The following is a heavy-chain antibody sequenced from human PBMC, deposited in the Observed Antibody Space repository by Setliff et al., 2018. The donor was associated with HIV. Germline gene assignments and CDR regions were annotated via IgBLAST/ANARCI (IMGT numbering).Heavy chain of an antibody. D-gene: IGHD3-3*01. Sequence: GGSLRLSCAASGFTVSSNYMSWVRQAPGKGLEWVSVIYIGGSTFYTDSVKGRFTISRDNAKNSLYLQMNSLRAEDTAVYYCARILGYNFWSGSPDYWGQGTLVTVSS. J-gene: IGHJ4*02. CDR2: IYIGGST. V-gene: IGHV3-53*01. CDR3: ARILGYNFWSGSPDY. CDR1: GFTVSSNY.